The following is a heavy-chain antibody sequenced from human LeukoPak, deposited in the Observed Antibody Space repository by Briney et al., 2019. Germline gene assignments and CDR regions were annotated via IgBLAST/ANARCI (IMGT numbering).Heavy chain of an antibody. Sequence: GGSLRLSCAASGFTFSSYWMHWVRQAPGKGLVWVSRINSDGSSTSYADSVKGRFTISRDNAKNTLYLQMNSLRAEDTAVYYCARGGSGYCSAGSCYPIDYWGQGTLVTVSS. J-gene: IGHJ4*02. CDR3: ARGGSGYCSAGSCYPIDY. V-gene: IGHV3-74*01. CDR2: INSDGSST. D-gene: IGHD2-15*01. CDR1: GFTFSSYW.